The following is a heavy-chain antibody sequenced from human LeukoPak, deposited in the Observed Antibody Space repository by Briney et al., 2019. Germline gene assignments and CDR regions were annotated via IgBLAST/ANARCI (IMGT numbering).Heavy chain of an antibody. D-gene: IGHD2-2*01. CDR3: ARDTCSSTSCSSGP. V-gene: IGHV1-2*02. CDR2: INPNSGGT. CDR1: GYTFTGYY. J-gene: IGHJ5*02. Sequence: GSVKVSCKASGYTFTGYYMHWVRQAPGQGLEWMGWINPNSGGTNYAQKFQGRVTMTRDTSISTAYMELSRLRSDDTAVYYCARDTCSSTSCSSGPWGQGTLVTVPS.